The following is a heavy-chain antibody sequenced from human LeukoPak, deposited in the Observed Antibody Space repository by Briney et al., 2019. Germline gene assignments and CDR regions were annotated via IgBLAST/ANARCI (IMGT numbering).Heavy chain of an antibody. J-gene: IGHJ4*02. CDR3: ARHRRQQLVSPFDY. CDR2: IYYSGST. V-gene: IGHV4-34*01. D-gene: IGHD6-13*01. Sequence: TSETLSLTCAVYGGSFSGYYWSWIRQPPGKGLEWIGSIYYSGSTYYNPSLKSRVTISVDTSKNQFSLKLSSVTAADTAVYYCARHRRQQLVSPFDYWGQGTLVTVSS. CDR1: GGSFSGYY.